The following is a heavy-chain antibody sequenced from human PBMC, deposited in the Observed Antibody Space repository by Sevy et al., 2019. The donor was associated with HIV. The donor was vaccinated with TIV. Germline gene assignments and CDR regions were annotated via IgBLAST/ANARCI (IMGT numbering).Heavy chain of an antibody. V-gene: IGHV3-53*01. CDR2: IYSVGST. Sequence: GGSLRLSCAASGFTVSSNYMSWVRQAPGKGLEWVSVIYSVGSTYYADSVKGRFTISRDNSKNTLYLQMNSLRAEDTAVYYCARLQNSYGYSFYIDYWGQGTLVTVSS. CDR1: GFTVSSNY. J-gene: IGHJ4*02. CDR3: ARLQNSYGYSFYIDY. D-gene: IGHD5-18*01.